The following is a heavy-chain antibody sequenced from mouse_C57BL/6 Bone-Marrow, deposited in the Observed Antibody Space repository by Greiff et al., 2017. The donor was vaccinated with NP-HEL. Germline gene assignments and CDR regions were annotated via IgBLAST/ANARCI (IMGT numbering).Heavy chain of an antibody. J-gene: IGHJ2*01. Sequence: QVQLQQSGAELVKPGASVKIFCKASGYAFSSYWMNWVQQRPGKGLEWIGQIYPGDGDTNYNGKLKGQATLTADKSSSTAYMQLSSLTSEDAAVYFCAKDWNYFDYWGQGTTLTVSS. D-gene: IGHD4-1*01. V-gene: IGHV1-80*01. CDR1: GYAFSSYW. CDR3: AKDWNYFDY. CDR2: IYPGDGDT.